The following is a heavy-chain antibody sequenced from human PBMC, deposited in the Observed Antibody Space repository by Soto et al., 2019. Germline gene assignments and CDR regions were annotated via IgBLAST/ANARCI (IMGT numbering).Heavy chain of an antibody. CDR1: GGSISSYY. CDR2: IYYSGST. CDR3: ARGAVDCGGDCYSGYYGMDV. D-gene: IGHD2-21*02. V-gene: IGHV4-59*01. J-gene: IGHJ6*02. Sequence: KTSETLSLTCTVSGGSISSYYWSWIRQPPGKGLEWIGYIYYSGSTNYNPSLKSRVTISVDTSKNQFSLKLSSVTAADTAVYYCARGAVDCGGDCYSGYYGMDVWGQGTTVTVSS.